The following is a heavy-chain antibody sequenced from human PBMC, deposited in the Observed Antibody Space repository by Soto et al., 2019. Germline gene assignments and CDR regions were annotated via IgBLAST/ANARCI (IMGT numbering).Heavy chain of an antibody. D-gene: IGHD6-6*01. Sequence: QVQMVESGGGVVQPGRSLRLSCAASGFSFSAYGLHWVRQAPGKGLEWLAVISNDGRNTYYADSVMGRFTISRDNSKDTLFLQMNSLRGEDTAIYYCAKVIRADSTSSNFYYYSAMDVWGQGTTVTVSS. CDR1: GFSFSAYG. CDR2: ISNDGRNT. V-gene: IGHV3-30*18. CDR3: AKVIRADSTSSNFYYYSAMDV. J-gene: IGHJ6*02.